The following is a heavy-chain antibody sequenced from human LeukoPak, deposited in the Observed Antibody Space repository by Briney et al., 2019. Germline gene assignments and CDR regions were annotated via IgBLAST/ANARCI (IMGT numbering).Heavy chain of an antibody. V-gene: IGHV3-23*01. CDR3: AKGGVNYYDSSVFDY. J-gene: IGHJ4*02. Sequence: GGSLRLSCAASGFTFSSYAMSWVRQAPGKGLEWVSAISGSGGSTYYAGSVKGRFTISRDNSKNTLYLQMNSLRAEDTAVYYCAKGGVNYYDSSVFDYWGQGTLVTVSS. D-gene: IGHD3-22*01. CDR2: ISGSGGST. CDR1: GFTFSSYA.